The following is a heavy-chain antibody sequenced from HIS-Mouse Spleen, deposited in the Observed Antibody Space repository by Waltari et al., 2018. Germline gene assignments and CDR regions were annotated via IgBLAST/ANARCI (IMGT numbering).Heavy chain of an antibody. Sequence: QLQLQESGPGLVKPSATLSLTCPVSGGSISRRSYYWGWIRHPPGTWLEWIGSIYYSGSTYYNPSHKSRVTISVDTSKNQFSLKLSSVTAADTAVYYCAREIPYSSSWYDWYFDLWGRGTLVTVSS. J-gene: IGHJ2*01. D-gene: IGHD6-13*01. V-gene: IGHV4-39*07. CDR3: AREIPYSSSWYDWYFDL. CDR2: IYYSGST. CDR1: GGSISRRSYY.